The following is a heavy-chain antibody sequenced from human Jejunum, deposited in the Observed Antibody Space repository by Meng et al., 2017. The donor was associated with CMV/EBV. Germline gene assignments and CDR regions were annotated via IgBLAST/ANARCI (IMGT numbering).Heavy chain of an antibody. CDR2: IYPGDSET. CDR3: TRGAGRITTFGVVLNWFDP. CDR1: FTNYG. D-gene: IGHD3-3*01. V-gene: IGHV5-51*01. Sequence: FTNYGFGWVRQMPGKGLEWMGIIYPGDSETRYGPSFEGQVTISVDKSIDTAYLQWSSLKASDTAMYYCTRGAGRITTFGVVLNWFDPWGQGTLVTVSS. J-gene: IGHJ5*02.